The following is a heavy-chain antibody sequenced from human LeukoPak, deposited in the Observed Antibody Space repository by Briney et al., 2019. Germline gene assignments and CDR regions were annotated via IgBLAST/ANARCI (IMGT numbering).Heavy chain of an antibody. V-gene: IGHV5-10-1*01. Sequence: GESLKISCKGSGYSSSNYWISWVRQMPGKGLEWMGRIDPSDSYTSYSPSLQGHVTISADKSINTAYLQWSSLKASDTAMYYCARRIVTEGFDYWGQGTLVTVSS. CDR1: GYSSSNYW. CDR2: IDPSDSYT. J-gene: IGHJ4*02. CDR3: ARRIVTEGFDY. D-gene: IGHD2-21*01.